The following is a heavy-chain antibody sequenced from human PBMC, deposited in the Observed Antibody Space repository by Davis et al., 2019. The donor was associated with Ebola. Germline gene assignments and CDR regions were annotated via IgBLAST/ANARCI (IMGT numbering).Heavy chain of an antibody. CDR1: GDSISSSNW. J-gene: IGHJ4*02. CDR3: ARVFRKYCSSTSCPIDY. V-gene: IGHV4-4*02. Sequence: SETLSLTCAVSGDSISSSNWWSWVRQPPGKGLEWIGEISQSGSTNYNPSLKSRVTISVDTSKNQFSLKLSSVTAADTAVYYCARVFRKYCSSTSCPIDYWGQGTLVTVSS. D-gene: IGHD2-2*01. CDR2: ISQSGST.